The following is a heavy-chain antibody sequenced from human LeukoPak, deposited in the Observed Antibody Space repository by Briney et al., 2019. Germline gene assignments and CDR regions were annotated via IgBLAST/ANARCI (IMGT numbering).Heavy chain of an antibody. Sequence: GGSLRLSCAASGFTFSSYAMHWVRQAPGKGLEWVAVISYDGSNKYYADSVKGRFTISRDNSKNTLYLQMNSLRAEDTAVYYCARDLSLFGVVIVYYYYYGMDVRGQGTTVTVSS. D-gene: IGHD3-3*02. CDR2: ISYDGSNK. J-gene: IGHJ6*02. CDR3: ARDLSLFGVVIVYYYYYGMDV. V-gene: IGHV3-30-3*01. CDR1: GFTFSSYA.